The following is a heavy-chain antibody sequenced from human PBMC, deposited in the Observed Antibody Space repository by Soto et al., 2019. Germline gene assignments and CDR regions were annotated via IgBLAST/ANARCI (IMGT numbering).Heavy chain of an antibody. CDR2: IYYSGTT. CDR1: GGSISSYY. J-gene: IGHJ6*02. CDR3: AREGVRGMDV. D-gene: IGHD3-16*01. Sequence: SETLSLTCTVSGGSISSYYWSWIRQPPGQGLEWIGYIYYSGTTNYNPSLKSRVTISVDTSKNHFSLKLRSVTAADTAVYYCAREGVRGMDVWGQGTTVTVSS. V-gene: IGHV4-59*01.